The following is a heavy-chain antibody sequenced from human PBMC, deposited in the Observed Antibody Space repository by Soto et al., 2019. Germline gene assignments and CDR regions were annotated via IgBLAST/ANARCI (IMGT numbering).Heavy chain of an antibody. CDR1: GGSISSNGYY. CDR3: AFTYYYDSSGYYMLRY. D-gene: IGHD3-22*01. V-gene: IGHV4-39*02. Sequence: QLQLQESGPGLVKPSETLSLTCTVSGGSISSNGYYWGWIRQPPGKGLEWIGSIYYSGSTYYNPSLKSRVTVSVDTSKNHFSLTLRSVTAADTAVYYCAFTYYYDSSGYYMLRYWGQGTLVSVSS. J-gene: IGHJ4*02. CDR2: IYYSGST.